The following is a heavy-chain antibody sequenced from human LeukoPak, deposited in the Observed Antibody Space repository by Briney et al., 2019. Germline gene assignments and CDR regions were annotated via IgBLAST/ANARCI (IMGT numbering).Heavy chain of an antibody. CDR2: IYTSGSA. J-gene: IGHJ3*02. V-gene: IGHV4-4*09. CDR3: ASARNDAFDI. CDR1: GGSISSYY. Sequence: KPSETLSLTCTVSGGSISSYYWSWIRQPPGKGLEWIGYIYTSGSANYNPSLKSRVTISVDTSKNQFSLKLSSVTAADTAVYYCASARNDAFDIWGQGTMVTVSS.